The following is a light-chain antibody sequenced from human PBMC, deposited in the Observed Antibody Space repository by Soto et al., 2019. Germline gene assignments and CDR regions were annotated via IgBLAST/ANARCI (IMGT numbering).Light chain of an antibody. Sequence: EVVMTQSPATLSLSPGDRATVSCRASQGIGSNLAWYQQKPGQAPRLLIYGASTRAAGVPARFSGSGSGTEFTLPISSLQSEDFALYYCQQYSDWPPVTFGGVTKVEIK. CDR1: QGIGSN. CDR2: GAS. V-gene: IGKV3-15*01. J-gene: IGKJ4*01. CDR3: QQYSDWPPVT.